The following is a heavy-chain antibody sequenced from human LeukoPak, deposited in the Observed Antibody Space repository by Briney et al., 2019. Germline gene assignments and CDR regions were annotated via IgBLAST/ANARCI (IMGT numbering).Heavy chain of an antibody. J-gene: IGHJ4*02. D-gene: IGHD3-10*01. CDR3: ARETTWFGEALGTSDY. V-gene: IGHV3-21*01. CDR1: GFTFSSYS. Sequence: GGSLRLSCAASGFTFSSYSMNWVRQAPGKGLEWVSSISSSSSYIYYADSVKGRFTISRDNAKNSLYLQMNSLRAEDTAVYYCARETTWFGEALGTSDYWGQGTLVTVSS. CDR2: ISSSSSYI.